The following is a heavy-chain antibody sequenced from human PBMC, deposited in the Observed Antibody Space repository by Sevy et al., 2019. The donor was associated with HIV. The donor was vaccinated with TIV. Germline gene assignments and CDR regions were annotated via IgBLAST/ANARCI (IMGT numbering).Heavy chain of an antibody. CDR2: FDPEDAEI. CDR1: GYALSELS. Sequence: ASVKVSCKVSGYALSELSMHWVRQAAGKGLEWMGSFDPEDAEILYAQKLQGRITMTEDTSTDTAYMELSSLRSEDTAVYYCATTKHYYDSSGSPFDYWGQGTLVTVSS. J-gene: IGHJ4*02. CDR3: ATTKHYYDSSGSPFDY. D-gene: IGHD3-22*01. V-gene: IGHV1-24*01.